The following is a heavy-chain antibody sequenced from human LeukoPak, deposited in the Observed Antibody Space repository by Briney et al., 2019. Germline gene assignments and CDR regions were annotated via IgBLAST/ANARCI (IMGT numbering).Heavy chain of an antibody. Sequence: QPGGSLRLSCAGSGFTFSRYWMSWVRQAPGKGLEWVANIKQDGGEIYYVDSVKGRFTISRDNSKNTLYLQMNSLRDEDTAVYYCAREPSSSATVDYWGQGTLVTVSS. CDR1: GFTFSRYW. V-gene: IGHV3-7*01. CDR2: IKQDGGEI. CDR3: AREPSSSATVDY. J-gene: IGHJ4*02.